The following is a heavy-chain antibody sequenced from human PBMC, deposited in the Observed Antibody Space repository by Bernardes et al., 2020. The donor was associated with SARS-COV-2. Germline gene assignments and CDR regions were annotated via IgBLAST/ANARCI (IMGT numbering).Heavy chain of an antibody. CDR3: AREGSGSHFERDYLDY. D-gene: IGHD3-22*01. Sequence: GGSLRLSCAASGFTFRSYSMNWVRQAPGKGLEWVSYVGARGTIFYADAVKGRFTISRDDAKNSLYLQMNSLRVDDTAVYYCAREGSGSHFERDYLDYWGQGTLVSVSS. CDR1: GFTFRSYS. V-gene: IGHV3-48*01. J-gene: IGHJ4*02. CDR2: VGARGTI.